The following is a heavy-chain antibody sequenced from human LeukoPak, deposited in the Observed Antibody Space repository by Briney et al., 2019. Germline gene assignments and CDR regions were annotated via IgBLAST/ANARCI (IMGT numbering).Heavy chain of an antibody. J-gene: IGHJ4*02. CDR3: AKEYTGTFSPFPSYFDN. Sequence: GGSLRLSCAASGFTFSSYWMHWVRQAPGKGLEWVSGISWNSDSIDYADSVKGRFTISRDNAKNSLYLQMNSLRAEDTAIYYCAKEYTGTFSPFPSYFDNWGQGTLVTVSS. CDR2: ISWNSDSI. CDR1: GFTFSSYW. V-gene: IGHV3-9*01. D-gene: IGHD1-26*01.